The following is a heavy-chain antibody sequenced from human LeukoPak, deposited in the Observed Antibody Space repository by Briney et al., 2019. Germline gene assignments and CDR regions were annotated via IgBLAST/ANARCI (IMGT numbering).Heavy chain of an antibody. V-gene: IGHV4-39*01. J-gene: IGHJ2*01. D-gene: IGHD2-15*01. Sequence: SETLSLTCTVSGGSVSSNRYYWGWIRQPPGKGLEWIGSIYYSGSTYYNPSLKSRVTISVDTSKNQFSLKLSSVTAADTAVYYCARGGIVVVVAATGPRGWYFDLWGRGTLVTVSS. CDR1: GGSVSSNRYY. CDR3: ARGGIVVVVAATGPRGWYFDL. CDR2: IYYSGST.